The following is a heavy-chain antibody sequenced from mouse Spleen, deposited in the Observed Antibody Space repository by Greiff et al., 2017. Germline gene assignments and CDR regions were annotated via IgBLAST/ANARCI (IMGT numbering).Heavy chain of an antibody. CDR1: GYTFTDYE. CDR2: IDPETGGT. D-gene: IGHD2-3*01. V-gene: IGHV1-15*01. J-gene: IGHJ2*01. Sequence: VQLQQSGAELVRPGASVTLSCKASGYTFTDYEMHWVKQTPVHGLEWIGAIDPETGGTAYNQKFKGKAILTADKSSSTAYMELRSLTSEDSAVYYCTRPDGYYDYWGQGTTLTVSS. CDR3: TRPDGYYDY.